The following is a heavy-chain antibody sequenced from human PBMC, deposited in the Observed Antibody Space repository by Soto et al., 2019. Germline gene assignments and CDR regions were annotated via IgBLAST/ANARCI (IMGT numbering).Heavy chain of an antibody. D-gene: IGHD3-22*01. CDR3: AGGRIVVVGSRAYYGMDV. J-gene: IGHJ6*02. CDR2: IIPVFGLV. V-gene: IGHV1-69*01. CDR1: GCTPSNSA. Sequence: QVHLLLQSGAEVKKPGSSVKVSCKASGCTPSNSAISWVRQAPGQGLEWMGGIIPVFGLVKYAQNFQGRVTITADESTNTSYVELMSLRPEDTAVYYCAGGRIVVVGSRAYYGMDVWGQGTPVTVSS.